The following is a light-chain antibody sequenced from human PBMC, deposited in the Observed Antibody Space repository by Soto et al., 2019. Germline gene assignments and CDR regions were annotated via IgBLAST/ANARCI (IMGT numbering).Light chain of an antibody. CDR2: KTS. V-gene: IGKV1-5*03. Sequence: DIHMTQSPSTLSASVGDRVTITCRASQSISIWLAWYQQKPGKAPNLLIYKTSSLETGVPSRFSGSGSGTEFTLTISSLQPDDFATYYCQHCNDYPWTFGQGTKVEVK. CDR1: QSISIW. CDR3: QHCNDYPWT. J-gene: IGKJ1*01.